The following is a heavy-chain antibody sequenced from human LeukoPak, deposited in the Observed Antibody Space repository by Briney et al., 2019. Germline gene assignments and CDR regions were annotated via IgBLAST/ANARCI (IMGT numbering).Heavy chain of an antibody. CDR2: IWYDGSNK. V-gene: IGHV3-33*01. J-gene: IGHJ4*02. Sequence: GRSLRLSCAASGFTFSSYGMHWVRQAPGKGLEWVAVIWYDGSNKYYADSVKGRFTISRDNAKNSLYLQMNSLRAEDTALYYCARKNDGSDYWGQGTLVTVSS. CDR3: ARKNDGSDY. CDR1: GFTFSSYG. D-gene: IGHD2/OR15-2a*01.